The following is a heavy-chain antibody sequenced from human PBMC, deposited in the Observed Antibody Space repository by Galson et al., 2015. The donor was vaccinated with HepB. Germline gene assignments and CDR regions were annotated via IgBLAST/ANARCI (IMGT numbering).Heavy chain of an antibody. D-gene: IGHD3-10*01. V-gene: IGHV3-21*01. Sequence: SLRLSCAASGFTFSSYSMHWVRQAPGKGLEWVSSISSGSTYIYYADSVKGRFTISRDNAENSLYLQMNSLRAEDTAVYYCARKSLYGSGSYYPPWYFDYWGQGTLVTVSS. CDR1: GFTFSSYS. J-gene: IGHJ4*02. CDR2: ISSGSTYI. CDR3: ARKSLYGSGSYYPPWYFDY.